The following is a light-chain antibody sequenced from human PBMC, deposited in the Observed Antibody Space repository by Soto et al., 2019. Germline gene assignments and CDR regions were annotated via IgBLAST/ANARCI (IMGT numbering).Light chain of an antibody. CDR2: GAS. CDR3: QRYYDSLWT. V-gene: IGKV3-20*01. Sequence: ERVLTQSPATLSLTPGERATLSCRASQSVNSTSLAGYQQKPGQAPRLLIHGASSRATGIPDRFSGSGSGTDFTLTIIRLVPEDFAVYFCQRYYDSLWTFGQGTRVDTK. J-gene: IGKJ1*01. CDR1: QSVNSTS.